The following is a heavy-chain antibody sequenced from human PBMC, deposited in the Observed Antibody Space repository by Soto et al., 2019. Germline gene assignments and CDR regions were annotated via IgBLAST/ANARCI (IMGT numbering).Heavy chain of an antibody. D-gene: IGHD3-10*01. CDR1: GGSISRSSYY. Sequence: QLQLQESGPGLVKPSETLSLTCTVSGGSISRSSYYWGWIRQPPGKGLEWIGSIYYSGSTYYNPSLKSRVTMSVDTSKNQFSLKLSSVTAADTAVYYCARRRTYYYGSGSLGDAFDIWGQGTMVTVSS. J-gene: IGHJ3*02. CDR3: ARRRTYYYGSGSLGDAFDI. V-gene: IGHV4-39*01. CDR2: IYYSGST.